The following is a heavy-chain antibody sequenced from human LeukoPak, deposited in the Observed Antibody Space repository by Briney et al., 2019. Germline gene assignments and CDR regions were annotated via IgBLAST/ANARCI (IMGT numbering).Heavy chain of an antibody. Sequence: SSETLSLTCAVYGGSFSGYYWSWIRQPPGKGLEWIGEINHSGSTNSNPSLKSRVTISVDTSKNQFSLKLSSVTAADTAVYYCARRLLGYCSGGSCYSGYFQHWGQGTLVTVSS. CDR3: ARRLLGYCSGGSCYSGYFQH. V-gene: IGHV4-34*01. D-gene: IGHD2-15*01. J-gene: IGHJ1*01. CDR2: INHSGST. CDR1: GGSFSGYY.